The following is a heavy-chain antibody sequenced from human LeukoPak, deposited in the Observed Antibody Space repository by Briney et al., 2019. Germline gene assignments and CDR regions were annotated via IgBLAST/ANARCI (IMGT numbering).Heavy chain of an antibody. J-gene: IGHJ4*02. CDR2: IYYSGST. CDR1: GGSISSSSYY. CDR3: ARVTAMVDYYFDY. V-gene: IGHV4-39*07. Sequence: PSETLSLTCTVSGGSISSSSYYWGWIRQPPGKGLEWIGSIYYSGSTYYNPSLKSRVTISVDTSKNQFSLKLSSVTAADTAAYYCARVTAMVDYYFDYWGQGTLVTVSS. D-gene: IGHD5-18*01.